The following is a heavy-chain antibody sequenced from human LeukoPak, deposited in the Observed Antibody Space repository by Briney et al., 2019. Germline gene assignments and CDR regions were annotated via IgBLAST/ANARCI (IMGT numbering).Heavy chain of an antibody. J-gene: IGHJ3*02. CDR2: IYHSGST. D-gene: IGHD3-16*02. CDR3: ARGSRRLGELSSYALDAFDI. V-gene: IGHV4-30-2*01. CDR1: GGSISSGGYS. Sequence: SQTLSLTCAVSGGSISSGGYSWSWIRQPPGKGLEWIGYIYHSGSTYYNPSLKSRVTISVDRSKNQFSLKLSSVTAADTAVYYCARGSRRLGELSSYALDAFDIWGQGTMVTVSS.